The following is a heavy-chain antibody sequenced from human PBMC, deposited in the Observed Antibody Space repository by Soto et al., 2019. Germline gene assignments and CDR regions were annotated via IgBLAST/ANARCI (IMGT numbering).Heavy chain of an antibody. D-gene: IGHD3-22*01. V-gene: IGHV3-72*01. CDR2: IRDKANSYST. CDR1: GFTSSDHY. J-gene: IGHJ4*02. CDR3: VSGVYDTSGYPFDY. Sequence: GGSLRLSCVASGFTSSDHYMDWVRQAPGKGLEWVGRIRDKANSYSTEYAACVKGRFTISRDDSKNSLYLQISILETEDTAVYYCVSGVYDTSGYPFDYWGQGTLVTVSS.